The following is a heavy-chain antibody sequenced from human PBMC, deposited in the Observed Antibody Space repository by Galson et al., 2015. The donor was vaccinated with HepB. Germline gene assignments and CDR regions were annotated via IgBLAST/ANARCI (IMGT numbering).Heavy chain of an antibody. CDR3: ATGVYGYDVFDI. CDR1: GGSISNGGYS. J-gene: IGHJ3*02. CDR2: IYHSGST. Sequence: TLSLTCAVSGGSISNGGYSWSWIRQPPGKGLEWIGYIYHSGSTYYNPSLKSRVTISVDRSKNQFSLKLSSVTAADTAGYYCATGVYGYDVFDIWGQGTMVTVSS. V-gene: IGHV4-30-2*01. D-gene: IGHD2-8*01.